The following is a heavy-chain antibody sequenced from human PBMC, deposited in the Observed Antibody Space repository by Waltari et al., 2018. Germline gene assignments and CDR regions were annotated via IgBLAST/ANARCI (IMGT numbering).Heavy chain of an antibody. Sequence: QVQLVQSGAEVKKPGASVKVSCKASGYTFTGYYMHWVRQAPGQGLEWMGRIKSNSGGTTYAQRCQCRVTITRETTISTADMEMGRLGADDTAVYYCARADAPSAFDIWGQGTTVTVSS. V-gene: IGHV1-2*02. CDR3: ARADAPSAFDI. CDR2: IKSNSGGT. J-gene: IGHJ3*02. CDR1: GYTFTGYY.